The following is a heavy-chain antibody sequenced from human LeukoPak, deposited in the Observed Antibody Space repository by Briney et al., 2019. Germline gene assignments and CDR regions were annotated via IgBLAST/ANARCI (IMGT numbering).Heavy chain of an antibody. J-gene: IGHJ4*02. CDR3: ARGAEAETSPLDF. Sequence: SVKVSCKASGYIFSDYYMHWVRQAPGQGLEWLGWINPKSGAADYAQQFRGRVTMTRDTSINTDYMEMKRVTSDDTAVYYCARGAEAETSPLDFWGQGTLVIVSS. CDR2: INPKSGAA. D-gene: IGHD6-13*01. V-gene: IGHV1-2*02. CDR1: GYIFSDYY.